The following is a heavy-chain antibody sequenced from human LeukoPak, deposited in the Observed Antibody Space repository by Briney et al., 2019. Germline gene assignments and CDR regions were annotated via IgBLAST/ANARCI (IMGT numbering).Heavy chain of an antibody. J-gene: IGHJ4*02. D-gene: IGHD1-26*01. CDR3: AREPRQTVGARYYFDY. V-gene: IGHV3-30*04. CDR2: ISYDGSNE. Sequence: GGSLRLSCAASGFTFSSYVMHWVRQAPGKGLEWVAIISYDGSNEYYADSVKGRFTISRDNSKNTLYLQMNSLRAEDTAVYYCAREPRQTVGARYYFDYWGQGTLVTVSS. CDR1: GFTFSSYV.